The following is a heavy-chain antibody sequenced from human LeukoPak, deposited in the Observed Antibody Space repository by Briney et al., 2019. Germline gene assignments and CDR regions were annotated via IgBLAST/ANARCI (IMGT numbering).Heavy chain of an antibody. J-gene: IGHJ6*02. D-gene: IGHD6-13*01. CDR3: ARDGQQLDSYYGMDV. CDR1: GDSIDGYY. CDR2: IYYSGST. Sequence: SETLSLTCTVSGDSIDGYYWSWIRRPPGKGLEWIGYIYYSGSTTYNPSLKSRITMSVDTSKNQFSLKLSSVTAADTAVYYCARDGQQLDSYYGMDVWGQGTTITVSS. V-gene: IGHV4-59*01.